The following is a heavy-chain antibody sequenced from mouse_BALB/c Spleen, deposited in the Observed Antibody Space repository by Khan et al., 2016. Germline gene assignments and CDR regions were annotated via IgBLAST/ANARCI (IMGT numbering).Heavy chain of an antibody. CDR2: IYPGGDYI. D-gene: IGHD1-2*01. CDR3: ARSLLRVRTDY. V-gene: IGHV1-63*02. J-gene: IGHJ2*01. CDR1: GYTFTNYW. Sequence: QVQLLQSGAELVRPGTSVKISCKASGYTFTNYWLGWVKQRPGHGLEWIGDIYPGGDYINYNEKFKGKATLTADTSSSTAYMQLSSLTAEDSAVYICARSLLRVRTDYWGQGTTLTVSS.